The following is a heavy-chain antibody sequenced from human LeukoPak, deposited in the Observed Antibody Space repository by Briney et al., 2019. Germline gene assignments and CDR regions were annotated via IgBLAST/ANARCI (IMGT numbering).Heavy chain of an antibody. V-gene: IGHV1-8*01. Sequence: ASVTVSFKASGYTFTSYDINWVRQATGQGLEWVGWMNPNSGNTGYAQKFQGRVTMTRNTSISTAYMELSSLRSEDTAVYYCARAIRYSSGWYGKGFGYWGQGTQVTVSS. CDR2: MNPNSGNT. D-gene: IGHD6-19*01. J-gene: IGHJ4*02. CDR3: ARAIRYSSGWYGKGFGY. CDR1: GYTFTSYD.